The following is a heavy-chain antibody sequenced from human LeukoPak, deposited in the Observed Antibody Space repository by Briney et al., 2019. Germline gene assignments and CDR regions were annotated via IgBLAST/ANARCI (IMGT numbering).Heavy chain of an antibody. Sequence: GGSLRLSCEASGFTFSTYGMSWVRQAPGKGLEWVGFIRSKAYGGTTEYAASVKGRFTISRDDSKSIAYLQMNSLKTEDTAVYYCTSWGCLGELSLYRFDYWGQGTLVTVSS. D-gene: IGHD3-16*02. CDR1: GFTFSTYG. V-gene: IGHV3-49*04. J-gene: IGHJ4*02. CDR3: TSWGCLGELSLYRFDY. CDR2: IRSKAYGGTT.